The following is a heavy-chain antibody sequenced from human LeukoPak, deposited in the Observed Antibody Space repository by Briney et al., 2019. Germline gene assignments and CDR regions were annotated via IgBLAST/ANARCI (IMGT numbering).Heavy chain of an antibody. CDR2: RNYKAKWYN. CDR3: ARVGSYYYDSSGYYYGYFQH. D-gene: IGHD3-22*01. CDR1: GFSVSNNSAN. Sequence: PSQTLSLTCATSGFSVSNNSANWSWNRQSPWRDFEGLGRRNYKAKWYNDYAVTVKSRITIYPDTSKNQFSLQLNSVTPEDTAVYYCARVGSYYYDSSGYYYGYFQHWGQGTLVTVSS. J-gene: IGHJ1*01. V-gene: IGHV6-1*01.